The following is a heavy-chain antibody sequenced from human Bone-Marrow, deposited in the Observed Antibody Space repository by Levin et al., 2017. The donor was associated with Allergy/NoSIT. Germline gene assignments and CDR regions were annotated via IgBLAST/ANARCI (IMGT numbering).Heavy chain of an antibody. V-gene: IGHV3-21*01. D-gene: IGHD1/OR15-1a*01. CDR1: GFSFSTYS. CDR2: IGKTDSYI. Sequence: ETLSLTCAASGFSFSTYSMLWFRQAPGKGLEWVSSIGKTDSYIYYADSVKGRFTISRDNGKKSLYLQMNSLRVEDTAVYYCARGGTNSYWGQGTLVTVSS. J-gene: IGHJ4*02. CDR3: ARGGTNSY.